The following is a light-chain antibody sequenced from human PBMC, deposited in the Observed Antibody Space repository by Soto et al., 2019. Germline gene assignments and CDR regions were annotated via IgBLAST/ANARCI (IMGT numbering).Light chain of an antibody. J-gene: IGKJ5*01. V-gene: IGKV1-39*01. Sequence: DIQMTQSPSSLSASVGDRVTITCRASQSISISLNWYQLKPGKAPKLLIYAASSLQSGVQSRFSGSGSGTDFTLTIRSLQPEDFATYYCKQSYSTPFTFGQGTRLEIK. CDR3: KQSYSTPFT. CDR2: AAS. CDR1: QSISIS.